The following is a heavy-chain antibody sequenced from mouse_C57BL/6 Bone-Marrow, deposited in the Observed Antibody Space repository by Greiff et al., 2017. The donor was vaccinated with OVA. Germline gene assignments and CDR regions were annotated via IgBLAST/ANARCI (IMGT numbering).Heavy chain of an antibody. CDR3: ARWGYPWYFDV. D-gene: IGHD2-2*01. V-gene: IGHV1-76*01. CDR2: IYPGSGNT. J-gene: IGHJ1*03. Sequence: QVQLQQSGAELVRPGASVKLSCKASGYTFTDYYINWVKQRPGQGLEWIARIYPGSGNTYYNEKFKGKATLTAEKSSSTAYMQLSSLTSEDSAVYFCARWGYPWYFDVWGTGTTVTVSS. CDR1: GYTFTDYY.